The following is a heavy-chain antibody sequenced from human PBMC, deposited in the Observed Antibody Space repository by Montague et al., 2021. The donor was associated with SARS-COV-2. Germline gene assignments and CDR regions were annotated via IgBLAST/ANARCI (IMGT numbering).Heavy chain of an antibody. D-gene: IGHD3-3*01. Sequence: SETLSLTCTVYGGSFNTYYWSWIRQPPGKGLEWIGEINQIGSTNYKPSLMSRVAISLDMSKNQFSLNLTSVTAADTSIYYCARGMPRLSEATMFLADAFDVWGQGTLVTVS. CDR1: GGSFNTYY. V-gene: IGHV4-34*01. CDR2: INQIGST. J-gene: IGHJ3*01. CDR3: ARGMPRLSEATMFLADAFDV.